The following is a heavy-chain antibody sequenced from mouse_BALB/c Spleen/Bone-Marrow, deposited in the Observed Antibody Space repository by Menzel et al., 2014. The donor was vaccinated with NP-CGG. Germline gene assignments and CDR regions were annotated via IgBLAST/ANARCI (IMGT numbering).Heavy chain of an antibody. D-gene: IGHD1-1*01. Sequence: VQLKQSGPELMKPGASVKISCKASGYSFTSYYMHWVKQSHGKSLEWIGYIDPFNGGTSYNQKFKGKATLTVDKSSSTAYIHLSSLTSEDSAVYSCARALSFFGFAYWGQRTLVTVSA. CDR2: IDPFNGGT. V-gene: IGHV1S135*01. CDR3: ARALSFFGFAY. CDR1: GYSFTSYY. J-gene: IGHJ3*01.